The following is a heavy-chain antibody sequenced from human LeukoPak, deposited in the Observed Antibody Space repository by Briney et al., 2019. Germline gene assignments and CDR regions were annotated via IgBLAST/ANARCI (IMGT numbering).Heavy chain of an antibody. Sequence: GGSLRLSCEASGFTFSSYSMNWVRQAPGKGLEWVSSISSSSGYIYYADSVKGRFTISRDNAKHSLYLQMNSLRDEDTAIYYCARETTVIKKIDYWGQGTLVTVSS. V-gene: IGHV3-21*01. J-gene: IGHJ4*02. CDR3: ARETTVIKKIDY. CDR2: ISSSSGYI. D-gene: IGHD4-17*01. CDR1: GFTFSSYS.